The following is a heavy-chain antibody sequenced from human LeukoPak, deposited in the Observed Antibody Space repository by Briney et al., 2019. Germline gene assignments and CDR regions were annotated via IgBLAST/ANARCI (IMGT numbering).Heavy chain of an antibody. V-gene: IGHV3-23*01. D-gene: IGHD6-13*01. CDR2: ISGCGGST. Sequence: RTGGSLRLSCAASGFTFSSYAMSWVRQAPGKGLEWVSAISGCGGSTYYADSVKGRFTISRDNSKNTLYLQMNSLRAEDTAVYYCAKVLLSIAAAGREELFDYWGQGTLVTVSS. CDR3: AKVLLSIAAAGREELFDY. CDR1: GFTFSSYA. J-gene: IGHJ4*02.